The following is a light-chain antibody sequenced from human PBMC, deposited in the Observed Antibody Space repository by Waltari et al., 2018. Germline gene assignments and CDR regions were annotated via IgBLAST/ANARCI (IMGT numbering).Light chain of an antibody. CDR3: SSRNGRANQVV. Sequence: SSELTQDPAVSVALGQTVRLPCQGDSLRTSYASWYQLKPGQAPVLVIYGKDKRPLGIPDRISGYSSGATSSLTITGAQAEDEADYYCSSRNGRANQVVFAGGTKVTVL. V-gene: IGLV3-19*01. CDR2: GKD. CDR1: SLRTSY. J-gene: IGLJ3*02.